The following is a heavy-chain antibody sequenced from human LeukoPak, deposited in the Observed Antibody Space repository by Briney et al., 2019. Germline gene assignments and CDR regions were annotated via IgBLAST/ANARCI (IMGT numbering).Heavy chain of an antibody. D-gene: IGHD3-10*01. J-gene: IGHJ4*02. CDR3: ARHPRPLWFGGRYFDY. Sequence: SETLSLTCAVYGGSFSGYYWSWIRQPPGKGLEWIGEINHSGSTNYNPSLKSRVTISVDTSKNQFSLKLSSVTAADTAVYYCARHPRPLWFGGRYFDYWGQGTLVTVSS. CDR2: INHSGST. V-gene: IGHV4-34*01. CDR1: GGSFSGYY.